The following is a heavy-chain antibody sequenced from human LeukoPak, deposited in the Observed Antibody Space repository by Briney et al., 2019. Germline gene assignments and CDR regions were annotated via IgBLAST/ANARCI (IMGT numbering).Heavy chain of an antibody. CDR2: IKDKIDGGTP. D-gene: IGHD3-22*01. CDR3: TSVEGYENSGYWFDH. CDR1: GFTFSNAY. V-gene: IGHV3-15*01. Sequence: GGSLRLSCEASGFTFSNAYMSWVRQAPGKGLEWVGRIKDKIDGGTPDYAAPVKGRFTISRDDSKNMLYLQINSLQTEDTAVYYCTSVEGYENSGYWFDHWGQGTLVTVAS. J-gene: IGHJ5*02.